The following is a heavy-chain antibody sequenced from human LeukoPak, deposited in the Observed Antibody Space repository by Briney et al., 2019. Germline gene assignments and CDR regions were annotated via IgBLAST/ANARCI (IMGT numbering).Heavy chain of an antibody. D-gene: IGHD6-19*01. V-gene: IGHV3-30-3*01. CDR2: ISYDGSNK. J-gene: IGHJ5*02. Sequence: GGSLRLSCAASGFTFSSYAMHWVRQAPGKGLEWVAVISYDGSNKYSADSVKGRFTISRGNSKDTLYLQMNSLRAEDTAVYYCARDLGPNQWLIQGNWFDPWGQGTLVTVSS. CDR3: ARDLGPNQWLIQGNWFDP. CDR1: GFTFSSYA.